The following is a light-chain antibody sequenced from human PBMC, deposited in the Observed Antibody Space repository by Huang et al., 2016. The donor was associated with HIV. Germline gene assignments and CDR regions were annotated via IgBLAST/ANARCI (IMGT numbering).Light chain of an antibody. J-gene: IGKJ4*01. CDR2: DAS. CDR1: QSISSY. V-gene: IGKV1-39*01. CDR3: QQSYSVPLT. Sequence: DIQMTQSPSSLSASVGDRVTITCRASQSISSYLHWYQHSPGKAPKLLIYDASSLQSGVPSRFSASGSGTEFTLAITSLQPEDFATYYCQQSYSVPLTFGGGTKVEI.